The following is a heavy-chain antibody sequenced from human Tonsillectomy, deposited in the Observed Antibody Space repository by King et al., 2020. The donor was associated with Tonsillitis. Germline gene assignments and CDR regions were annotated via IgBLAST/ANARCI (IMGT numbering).Heavy chain of an antibody. CDR3: AKDKMSLLVLDY. V-gene: IGHV3-30*18. CDR2: ISYDGSNQ. CDR1: GFTFSSYG. D-gene: IGHD6-13*01. J-gene: IGHJ4*02. Sequence: VQLVESGGGVVQPGRSLRLSCAASGFTFSSYGMHWVRQAPGKGLEWVAVISYDGSNQYYADYVKGRFTISRDNSKKTLYLQMNSLRAEDTAVYYCAKDKMSLLVLDYWGQGTLVTVSS.